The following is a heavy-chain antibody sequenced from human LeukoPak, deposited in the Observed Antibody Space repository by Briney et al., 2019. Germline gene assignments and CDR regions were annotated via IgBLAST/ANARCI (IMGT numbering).Heavy chain of an antibody. J-gene: IGHJ4*02. V-gene: IGHV1-3*01. CDR2: IDAGNGNT. CDR1: GYTFTSYA. CDR3: ARIGDYLDFDY. D-gene: IGHD4-17*01. Sequence: ASVKVSCKASGYTFTSYAMHWVRQAPGQRLEWMGWIDAGNGNTKYSQKFQGRVTITRDTSASTAYMELSSPRSEDTAVYYCARIGDYLDFDYWGQGTLVTVSS.